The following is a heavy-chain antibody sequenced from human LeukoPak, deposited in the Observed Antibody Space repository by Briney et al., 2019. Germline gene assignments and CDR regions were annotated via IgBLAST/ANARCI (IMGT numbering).Heavy chain of an antibody. J-gene: IGHJ6*03. Sequence: GGSLRLSCAASGFTFSSYWMRWVRQAPGKGLVWVSRINTDGSSTSYADSVKGRFTISRDNAKNTLYLQMNSLRAEDTAVYYCARDGVGATPTHYYYMDVWGKGTTVTVSS. V-gene: IGHV3-74*01. CDR3: ARDGVGATPTHYYYMDV. CDR2: INTDGSST. D-gene: IGHD1-26*01. CDR1: GFTFSSYW.